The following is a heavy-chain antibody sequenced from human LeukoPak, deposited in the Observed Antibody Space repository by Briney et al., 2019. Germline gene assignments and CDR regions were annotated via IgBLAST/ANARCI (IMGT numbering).Heavy chain of an antibody. D-gene: IGHD5-12*01. CDR1: GGSISSYY. V-gene: IGHV4-59*01. J-gene: IGHJ6*02. CDR3: ARDQYSYGMDV. Sequence: SETLSLTCTVSGGSISSYYWSWIRQPPGKGLEWIGYIYYSGGTNYNPSLKSRVTISVDTSKNQFSLKLSSVTAADTAVYYCARDQYSYGMDVWGQGTTVTVSS. CDR2: IYYSGGT.